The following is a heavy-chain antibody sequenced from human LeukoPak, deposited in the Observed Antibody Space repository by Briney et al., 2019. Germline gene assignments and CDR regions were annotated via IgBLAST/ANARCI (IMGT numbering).Heavy chain of an antibody. J-gene: IGHJ4*02. D-gene: IGHD2-2*02. CDR3: AKSSDSDIEVVPAAIRLDY. Sequence: PGGSLRLSCAASGFTFSSYGMHWVRQAPGKGLEWVAFIRYDGSNKYYADSVKGRFTISRDNSKNTLYLQMNSLRAEDTAVYYCAKSSDSDIEVVPAAIRLDYWGQGTLVTVSS. V-gene: IGHV3-30*02. CDR2: IRYDGSNK. CDR1: GFTFSSYG.